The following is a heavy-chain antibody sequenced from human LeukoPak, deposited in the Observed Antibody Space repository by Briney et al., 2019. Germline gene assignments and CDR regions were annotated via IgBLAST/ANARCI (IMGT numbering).Heavy chain of an antibody. D-gene: IGHD2-8*01. Sequence: ASVKVSCKASGYTFTSYAMGWVRQAPGHGLEWMGWINTNTGNPTYAQGFTGLFVFSLDTSVSTAYLQISSLEAEDTAVYYCASFFCINGVCYYLDYWGQGTLVTVSS. V-gene: IGHV7-4-1*02. CDR1: GYTFTSYA. J-gene: IGHJ4*02. CDR3: ASFFCINGVCYYLDY. CDR2: INTNTGNP.